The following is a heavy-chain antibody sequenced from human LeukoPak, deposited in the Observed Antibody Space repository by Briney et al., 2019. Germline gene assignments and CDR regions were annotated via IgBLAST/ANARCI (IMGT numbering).Heavy chain of an antibody. V-gene: IGHV3-7*01. CDR1: GFTFSSYW. Sequence: GGSLRLSCAASGFTFSSYWMSWVRQAPGKGLEWVANIKQDGSEKYYVDSVKGRFTISRDNAKNSLFLQLNSLRAEDTAVYYCARDPYSGTYSDYYYYYMDVWGKGTTVTVSS. J-gene: IGHJ6*03. CDR2: IKQDGSEK. CDR3: ARDPYSGTYSDYYYYYMDV. D-gene: IGHD1-26*01.